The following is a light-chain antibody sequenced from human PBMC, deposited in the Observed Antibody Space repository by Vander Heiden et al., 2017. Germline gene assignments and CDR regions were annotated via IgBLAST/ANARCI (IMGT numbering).Light chain of an antibody. Sequence: DTQMTPSPSSLSASVGDRVTITCRASQSISSYLNWYQQKPGKAPKLLIYAASSLQSGVPSRFSGSGSGTDFTLTISSLQPEDFATYYCQQSYSTLFTFGPGTKVDIK. CDR3: QQSYSTLFT. CDR1: QSISSY. CDR2: AAS. V-gene: IGKV1-39*01. J-gene: IGKJ3*01.